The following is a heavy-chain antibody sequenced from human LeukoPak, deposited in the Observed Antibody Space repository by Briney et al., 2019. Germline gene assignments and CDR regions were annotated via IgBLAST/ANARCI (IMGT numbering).Heavy chain of an antibody. CDR3: ATSYTGYHGRSFYRTYGY. J-gene: IGHJ4*02. D-gene: IGHD3-10*01. CDR1: GFTFSDYA. CDR2: ISGSSGNI. Sequence: TGGSLRLSCAASGFTFSDYAMNWVRQAPGKGLEWVSIISGSSGNINYADSVKGRFTISRDNSKNTLFLQMISLRAEDTAVYYCATSYTGYHGRSFYRTYGYWGQGTLVTVSS. V-gene: IGHV3-23*01.